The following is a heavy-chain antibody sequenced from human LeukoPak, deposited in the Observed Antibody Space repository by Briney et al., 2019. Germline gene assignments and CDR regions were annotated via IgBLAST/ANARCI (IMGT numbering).Heavy chain of an antibody. CDR1: GYIFTSYG. Sequence: ASVKVSCKASGYIFTSYGISWVRQAPGQGLEWMGWISAYNGNTNYAQKLQGRVTMTTDTSTSIVYMELRSLKSDDTAVYYCARVGTDHGGNSRTFDYWGQGTLVTVSS. CDR3: ARVGTDHGGNSRTFDY. CDR2: ISAYNGNT. J-gene: IGHJ4*02. V-gene: IGHV1-18*01. D-gene: IGHD4-23*01.